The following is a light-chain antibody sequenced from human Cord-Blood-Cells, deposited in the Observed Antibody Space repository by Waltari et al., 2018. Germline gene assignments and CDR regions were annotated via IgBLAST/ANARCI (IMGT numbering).Light chain of an antibody. V-gene: IGLV2-8*01. CDR3: SSYAGSNNLGV. CDR2: EVS. CDR1: SSDVGGYNF. J-gene: IGLJ1*01. Sequence: QSALTQPPSASGSPGPSVTISCTGTSSDVGGYNFVSCYQQHPGKAPKLMIYEVSKRPSGVPDRFSGSKSGNTASLTVSGLQAEDEADYYCSSYAGSNNLGVFGTGTKVTVL.